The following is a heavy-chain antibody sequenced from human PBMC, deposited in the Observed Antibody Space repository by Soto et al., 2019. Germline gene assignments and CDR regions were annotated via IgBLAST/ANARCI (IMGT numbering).Heavy chain of an antibody. CDR3: AKDQASAQASFDS. J-gene: IGHJ5*01. CDR1: GFTFNIYG. CDR2: ISYDGSNQ. D-gene: IGHD6-25*01. Sequence: GGSLRLSCAASGFTFNIYGMHWVRQAPDKVLEWVALISYDGSNQYYADSVKSRFTISRDNSKNTLFLQMNSLRADDTAVYYCAKDQASAQASFDSWAQRTLVPVSS. V-gene: IGHV3-30*18.